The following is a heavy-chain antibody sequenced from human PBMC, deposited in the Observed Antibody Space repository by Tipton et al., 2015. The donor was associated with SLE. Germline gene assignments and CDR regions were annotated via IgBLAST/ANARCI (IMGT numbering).Heavy chain of an antibody. CDR3: AKLDPNSNSGY. D-gene: IGHD6-6*01. CDR2: IGASGATT. J-gene: IGHJ4*02. Sequence: SLRLSCAASGFTFDSYAMTWVRQAPGKGLEWVSAIGASGATTYYTDSVKGRFTISRDSSKNTLYLQMNSLRAEDTAVYYCAKLDPNSNSGYWGQGTLVTVSS. V-gene: IGHV3-23*01. CDR1: GFTFDSYA.